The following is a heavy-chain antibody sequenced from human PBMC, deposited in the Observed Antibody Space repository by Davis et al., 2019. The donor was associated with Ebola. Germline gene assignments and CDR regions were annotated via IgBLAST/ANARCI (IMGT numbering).Heavy chain of an antibody. Sequence: MPSETLSLTCTVSGGSISSYYWSWIRQPPGKGLEWIGYIYYSGSTNYNPSLKSRVTISVDTPKNQFSLNLSSVTAADTAVYYCARVIGHYDFWSGSISDYGLDVGGQGTTVTVSS. J-gene: IGHJ6*02. CDR1: GGSISSYY. D-gene: IGHD3-3*01. V-gene: IGHV4-59*01. CDR3: ARVIGHYDFWSGSISDYGLDV. CDR2: IYYSGST.